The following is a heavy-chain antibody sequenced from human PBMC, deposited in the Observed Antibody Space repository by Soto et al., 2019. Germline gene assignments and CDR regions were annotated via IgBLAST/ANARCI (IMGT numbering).Heavy chain of an antibody. J-gene: IGHJ5*02. D-gene: IGHD2-2*01. CDR1: GFTVSSNY. CDR3: ARQPPHCISTSCLRGNWFHP. V-gene: IGHV3-53*01. CDR2: IYSGGST. Sequence: EVQLVESGGGLIQPGGSLRLSCAASGFTVSSNYMSWVRQAPGKGLEWVSVIYSGGSTYYADSVKVRFTISRDNSKNTLYLQMNSLRAEDTAVYYCARQPPHCISTSCLRGNWFHPWGQGTLVTVSS.